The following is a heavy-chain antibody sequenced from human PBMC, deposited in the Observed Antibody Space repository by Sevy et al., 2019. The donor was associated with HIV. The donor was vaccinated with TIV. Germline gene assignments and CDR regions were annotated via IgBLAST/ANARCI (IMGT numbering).Heavy chain of an antibody. CDR3: ATHAGIAAAGRVFDY. V-gene: IGHV3-72*01. CDR2: TRNKADSYTT. D-gene: IGHD6-13*01. CDR1: GFTFSDHY. Sequence: GGSLRLSCAASGFTFSDHYMEWVRQAPGKGLEWVGRTRNKADSYTTEYAASVRGRFTISRADSTNSLYLQMNSLKTEDTAVYYCATHAGIAAAGRVFDYWGQGTLVTVSS. J-gene: IGHJ4*02.